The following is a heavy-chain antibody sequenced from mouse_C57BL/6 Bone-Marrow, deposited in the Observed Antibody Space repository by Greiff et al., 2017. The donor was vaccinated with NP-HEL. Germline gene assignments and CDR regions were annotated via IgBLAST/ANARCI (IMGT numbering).Heavy chain of an antibody. V-gene: IGHV1-55*01. CDR3: ARKGRSSGYAWFAY. D-gene: IGHD3-2*02. Sequence: QVQLQQPGAELVKPGASVKMSCKASGYTFSSYWITWVKQRLGQGLEWIGDIYPGSGSTNYNEKFKSKATLTVDTSSSTAYMQLSSLTSEDSAVYYCARKGRSSGYAWFAYWGQGTLVTVSA. CDR2: IYPGSGST. CDR1: GYTFSSYW. J-gene: IGHJ3*01.